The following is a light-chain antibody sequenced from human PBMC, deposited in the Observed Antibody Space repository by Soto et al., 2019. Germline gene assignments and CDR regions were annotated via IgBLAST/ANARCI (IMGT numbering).Light chain of an antibody. V-gene: IGKV3-11*01. Sequence: EIVLTQSPATLSLSPGERATLSCRASQSVSSYFAWYQQKPGLAPRLLIYDASNRATGIPARFSGSGSGTDFTLTISSLEPEDFAVYYCQQRGNWPLTFGQGTKVEIK. CDR2: DAS. CDR3: QQRGNWPLT. CDR1: QSVSSY. J-gene: IGKJ1*01.